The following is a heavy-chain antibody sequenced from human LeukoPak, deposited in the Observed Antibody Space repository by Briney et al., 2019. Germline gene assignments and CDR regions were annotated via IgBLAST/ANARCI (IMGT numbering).Heavy chain of an antibody. CDR1: GFTFTSSA. CDR2: IVVGSGNT. J-gene: IGHJ4*02. D-gene: IGHD1-14*01. CDR3: VRQPDSARYGFDY. Sequence: SVKVSCKASGFTFTSSAVQWVRQARGQRLEWIGWIVVGSGNTNYAQKFQERVTITRDMSTSTAYMELSSLRSEDTAVYHCVRQPDSARYGFDYWGRGTQVTVSS. V-gene: IGHV1-58*01.